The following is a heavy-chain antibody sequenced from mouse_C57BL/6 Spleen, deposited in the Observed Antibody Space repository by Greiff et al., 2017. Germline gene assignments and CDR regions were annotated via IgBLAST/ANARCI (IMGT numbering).Heavy chain of an antibody. CDR1: GFTFSDYG. J-gene: IGHJ1*03. Sequence: EVQLVESGGGLVKPGGSLKLSCAASGFTFSDYGMHLVRQAPEKGLEWVAYISSGSSTIYYADTVKGRFTISRDNAKNTLFLQMTSLRSEDTAMYSCAKAYYGSSYVWYFDVWGTGTTVTVSS. CDR3: AKAYYGSSYVWYFDV. D-gene: IGHD1-1*01. V-gene: IGHV5-17*01. CDR2: ISSGSSTI.